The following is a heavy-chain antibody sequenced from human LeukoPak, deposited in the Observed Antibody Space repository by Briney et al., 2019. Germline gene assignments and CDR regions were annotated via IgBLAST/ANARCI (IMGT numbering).Heavy chain of an antibody. CDR3: ARDWWLVFDY. CDR2: IPYDGSNN. J-gene: IGHJ4*02. D-gene: IGHD6-19*01. CDR1: GFTFSNYP. V-gene: IGHV3-30-3*01. Sequence: PGGSLRLSCAASGFTFSNYPMHWVRQAPGKGLEWVAVIPYDGSNNYYSDSVKGRFTISRDNAKNSLYLQMNSLRAEDTAVYYCARDWWLVFDYWGQGTLVTVSS.